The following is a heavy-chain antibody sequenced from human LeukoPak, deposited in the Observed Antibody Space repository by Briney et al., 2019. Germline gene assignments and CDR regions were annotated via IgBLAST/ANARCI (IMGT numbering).Heavy chain of an antibody. V-gene: IGHV3-53*05. CDR2: IYSGGST. D-gene: IGHD3-10*01. J-gene: IGHJ4*02. CDR1: GFTVSSNY. CDR3: ARSLYYYGSGSYPDY. Sequence: PGGSLRLSCAASGFTVSSNYMSWVRQAPGKGLEWVSVIYSGGSTYYADSVKGRFTISRDNSKNTLYLQMNSLRAEDTAVYYCARSLYYYGSGSYPDYWGQGTLVTVSS.